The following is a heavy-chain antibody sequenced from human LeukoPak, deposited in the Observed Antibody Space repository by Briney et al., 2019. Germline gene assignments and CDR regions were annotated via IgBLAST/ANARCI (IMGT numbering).Heavy chain of an antibody. Sequence: SETLSLTCTVSHDSISSRSYYWGWIRQPPGKGLEWIGSIYYTGSSYYNPSLKSRVTISVDTSKSQFSLKLSSVTAADTAVYYCARGGLITMVRGVMRWFDPWGQGTLVTVSS. CDR3: ARGGLITMVRGVMRWFDP. J-gene: IGHJ5*02. CDR1: HDSISSRSYY. V-gene: IGHV4-39*07. CDR2: IYYTGSS. D-gene: IGHD3-10*01.